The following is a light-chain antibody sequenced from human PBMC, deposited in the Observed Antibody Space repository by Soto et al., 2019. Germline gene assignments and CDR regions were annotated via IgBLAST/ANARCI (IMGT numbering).Light chain of an antibody. Sequence: DIQMTQSPSSVSASVGDRVTITCRASQGISRWLAWYQQKPGKVPKLLIYAASSLQSGVPSRFSGSGSGTDFTLTISSLQPEDFATYYCQQANSFPPTFGGGTKVEVK. CDR1: QGISRW. V-gene: IGKV1D-12*01. CDR3: QQANSFPPT. J-gene: IGKJ4*01. CDR2: AAS.